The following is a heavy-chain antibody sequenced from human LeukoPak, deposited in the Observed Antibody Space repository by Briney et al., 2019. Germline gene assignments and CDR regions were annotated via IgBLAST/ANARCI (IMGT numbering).Heavy chain of an antibody. V-gene: IGHV3-73*01. CDR1: GFTFSGSA. J-gene: IGHJ4*02. CDR2: IRSKANSYAT. D-gene: IGHD3-22*01. CDR3: TRFFPDYDVY. Sequence: PGGSLRLSCAAYGFTFSGSAMHWVRQASGKGLEWVGRIRSKANSYATAYAASVKGRFTISRDDSKNTAYLQMNSLKTEDTAVYYCTRFFPDYDVYWGQGTLVTVSS.